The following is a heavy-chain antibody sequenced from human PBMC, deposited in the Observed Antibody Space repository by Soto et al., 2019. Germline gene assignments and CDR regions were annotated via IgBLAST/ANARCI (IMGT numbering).Heavy chain of an antibody. D-gene: IGHD2-2*01. V-gene: IGHV5-10-1*01. CDR1: GYSFTSYW. Sequence: GESLKISCKGSGYSFTSYWISWVRQMPGKGLEWMGRIDPSDSYTNYSPSFQGHVTISADKSISTAYLQWSSLKASDTAMYYCARQGGYCSSTSCYQAYYYGMDVWGQVTTITFSS. CDR3: ARQGGYCSSTSCYQAYYYGMDV. CDR2: IDPSDSYT. J-gene: IGHJ6*02.